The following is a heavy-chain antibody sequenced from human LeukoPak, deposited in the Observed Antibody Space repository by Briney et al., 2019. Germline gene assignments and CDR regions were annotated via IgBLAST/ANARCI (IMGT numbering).Heavy chain of an antibody. V-gene: IGHV4-34*01. CDR2: INHSGST. Sequence: PSETLSLTCAVYGGSFSGYYWSWIRQPPGKGLEWIGEINHSGSTNYNPSLKSRVTMSVDTSKNQFSLKLSSVTAADTAVYYCARGGLIAAAGTGWFDPWGQGTLVTVSS. D-gene: IGHD6-13*01. CDR3: ARGGLIAAAGTGWFDP. J-gene: IGHJ5*02. CDR1: GGSFSGYY.